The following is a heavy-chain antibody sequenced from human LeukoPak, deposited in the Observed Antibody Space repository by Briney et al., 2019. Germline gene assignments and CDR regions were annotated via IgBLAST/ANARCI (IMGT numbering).Heavy chain of an antibody. V-gene: IGHV3-7*01. D-gene: IGHD1-1*01. J-gene: IGHJ4*02. CDR3: VSTTRSSPFDN. CDR2: IKQDGSDK. CDR1: GFTFSAYW. Sequence: GGSLTLSCAASGFTFSAYWMSWVRQAPGKGLEWLANIKQDGSDKQYVDSVKGRFAISRDNAKTSVYLQMNSLRAEDTAVYYCVSTTRSSPFDNWGQGTLVTVSS.